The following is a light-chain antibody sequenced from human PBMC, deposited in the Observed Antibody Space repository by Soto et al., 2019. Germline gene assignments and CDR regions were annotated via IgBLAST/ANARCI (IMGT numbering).Light chain of an antibody. CDR2: DAS. J-gene: IGKJ1*01. CDR3: QQYNSYSPT. V-gene: IGKV1-5*01. CDR1: QSISSW. Sequence: DIQMTQSPSTLSASVVDRVTITCRASQSISSWLAWYQQKPGKAPKLLIYDASSLESGVPSRFSGSGSGTEFTLTISSLQPDDFATYYCQQYNSYSPTFGQGTKVDNK.